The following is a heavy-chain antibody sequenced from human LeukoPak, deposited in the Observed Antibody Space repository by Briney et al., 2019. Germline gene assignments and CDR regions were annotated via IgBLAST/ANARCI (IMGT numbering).Heavy chain of an antibody. V-gene: IGHV1-2*02. J-gene: IGHJ4*02. CDR1: GYTFTGYY. Sequence: ASVKVSCKASGYTFTGYYMHWVRQAPGQGLEWMGWINPNSGGTNYAQKFQGRVTMTRDTSISTAYMELSRLRSDDTAVYYCATHTTVTTLGDDYWGQGTLVTVSS. CDR2: INPNSGGT. CDR3: ATHTTVTTLGDDY. D-gene: IGHD4-17*01.